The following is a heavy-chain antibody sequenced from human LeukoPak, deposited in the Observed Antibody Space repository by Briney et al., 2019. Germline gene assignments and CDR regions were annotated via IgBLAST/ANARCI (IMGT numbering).Heavy chain of an antibody. D-gene: IGHD3-22*01. Sequence: LRLSXXXSGXTFRSYAMSWVRQAPGKGLEWVSAISGSGGTTYYADSVKGRFTISRDNSKNKLYLQMNSLRAEDTAVYYCAKRPYYDSSGYYPGEFDYWGQGTLVTVSS. CDR2: ISGSGGTT. V-gene: IGHV3-23*01. CDR3: AKRPYYDSSGYYPGEFDY. J-gene: IGHJ4*02. CDR1: GXTFRSYA.